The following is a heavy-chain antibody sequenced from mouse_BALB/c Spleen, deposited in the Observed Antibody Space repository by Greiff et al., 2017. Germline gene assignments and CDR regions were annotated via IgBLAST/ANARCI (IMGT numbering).Heavy chain of an antibody. V-gene: IGHV5-6*01. CDR1: GFTFSSYG. CDR3: ARQGTVVARVSYFDY. Sequence: EVQLVESGGDLVKPGGSLKLSCAASGFTFSSYGMSWVRQTPDKRLEWVATISSGGSYTYYPDSVKGRFTISRDNAKNTQYLQMSSLKSEDTAMYYCARQGTVVARVSYFDYWGQGTTLTVSS. CDR2: ISSGGSYT. D-gene: IGHD1-1*01. J-gene: IGHJ2*01.